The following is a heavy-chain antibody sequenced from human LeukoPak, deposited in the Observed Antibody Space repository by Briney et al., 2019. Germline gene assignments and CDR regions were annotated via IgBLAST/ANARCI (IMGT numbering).Heavy chain of an antibody. CDR1: GFTFRSYT. J-gene: IGHJ4*02. CDR2: ISSTSTTI. D-gene: IGHD1-26*01. V-gene: IGHV3-48*04. CDR3: ARDEGWELLDY. Sequence: GGSLRLSCAASGFTFRSYTMNWVRQAPGKGLEWVSYISSTSTTIYYADSVKGRFTISRDNAKNSLYLQMNSLRAADTAVYYCARDEGWELLDYWGQGTLVTVSS.